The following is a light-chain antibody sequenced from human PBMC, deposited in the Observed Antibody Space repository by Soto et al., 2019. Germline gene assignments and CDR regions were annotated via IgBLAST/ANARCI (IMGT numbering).Light chain of an antibody. CDR2: EGN. J-gene: IGLJ2*01. V-gene: IGLV2-23*01. CDR3: CSYAPSRTLL. CDR1: SSDVGTYNL. Sequence: QSALTQPASVSGSPGESITISCTGTSSDVGTYNLVTWYQQHPGRVPKLILYEGNKRPSGVSSRFSASKSGNTAFLTISGLQAEDEADYFCCSYAPSRTLLFGGGTKLTVL.